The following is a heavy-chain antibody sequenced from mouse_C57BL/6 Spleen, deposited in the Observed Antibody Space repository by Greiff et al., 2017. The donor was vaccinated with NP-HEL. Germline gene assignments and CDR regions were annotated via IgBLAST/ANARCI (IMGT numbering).Heavy chain of an antibody. CDR3: ATDYDGAWFAY. CDR1: GFSLTSYG. V-gene: IGHV2-6*01. D-gene: IGHD2-12*01. J-gene: IGHJ3*01. CDR2: IWGVGST. Sequence: QVRLKESGPGLVAPSQSLSITCTVSGFSLTSYGVDWVRQSPGKGLEWLGVIWGVGSTNYNSALKSRLSISKDNSKSQVFLKMNSLQTDDTAMYYCATDYDGAWFAYWGQGTLVTVSA.